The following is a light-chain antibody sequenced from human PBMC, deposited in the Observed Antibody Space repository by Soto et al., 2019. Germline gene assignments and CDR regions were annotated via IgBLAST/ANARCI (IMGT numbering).Light chain of an antibody. CDR3: CSFAGSNSWG. CDR1: SSDVGTYDL. J-gene: IGLJ3*02. CDR2: EAT. Sequence: QSALTQPASVSGSTGQSITISCTGSSSDVGTYDLVSWYQHHPGAAPKLMIYEATRRPSGISNRFSGSKSGNTASLTISGLQAEDEADYYCCSFAGSNSWGFGGGTKLTVL. V-gene: IGLV2-23*01.